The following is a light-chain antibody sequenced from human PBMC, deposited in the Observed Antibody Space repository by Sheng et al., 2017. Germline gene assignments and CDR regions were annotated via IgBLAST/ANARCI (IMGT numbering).Light chain of an antibody. CDR1: QSVSNN. V-gene: IGKV3-20*01. CDR3: QQYGTSSS. CDR2: GTS. J-gene: IGKJ4*01. Sequence: TVLTQSPGTLSVSPGQRATLSCRASQSVSNNLAWYQQKPGQAPRLLIYGTSIRATGVPDRFSGSGSGTDFTLTISRLEPEDFAVYYCQQYGTSSSFGGGTKVEIK.